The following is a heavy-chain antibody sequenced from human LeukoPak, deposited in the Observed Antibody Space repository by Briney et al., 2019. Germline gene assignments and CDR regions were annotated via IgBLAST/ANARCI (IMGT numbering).Heavy chain of an antibody. CDR3: ARNLIAAPLDY. V-gene: IGHV1-2*02. Sequence: GASVKVSCKASGYTFTDYYLHWVRQAPGQGLEWVGWISPYSGDTNYAQKLQGRVTMTRDTSINTAYMELSRLRSDDTAIYFCARNLIAAPLDYWGQGTLVTVSS. J-gene: IGHJ4*02. CDR2: ISPYSGDT. CDR1: GYTFTDYY. D-gene: IGHD6-6*01.